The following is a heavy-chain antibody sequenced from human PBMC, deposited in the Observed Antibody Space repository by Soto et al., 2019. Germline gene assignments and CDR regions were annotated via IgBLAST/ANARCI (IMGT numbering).Heavy chain of an antibody. CDR2: IIPIFGTA. V-gene: IGHV1-69*13. J-gene: IGHJ6*02. CDR1: GGTFSSYA. CDR3: ASPVQVPADVHYYYYGMDV. D-gene: IGHD2-2*01. Sequence: SVKVSCKASGGTFSSYAINWVRQAPGQGLEWMGGIIPIFGTANYAQKFQGRVTITADESTSTAYMELSSLRSEDTAVYYCASPVQVPADVHYYYYGMDVWGQGTTVTVSS.